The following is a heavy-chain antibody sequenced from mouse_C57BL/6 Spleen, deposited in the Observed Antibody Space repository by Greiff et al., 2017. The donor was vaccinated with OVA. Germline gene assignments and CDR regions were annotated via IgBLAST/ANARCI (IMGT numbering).Heavy chain of an antibody. CDR3: ARDLGANWSFDY. CDR2: INPNNGGT. CDR1: GYTFTDYY. Sequence: EVQLQQSGPELVKPGASVKISCKASGYTFTDYYMNWVKQSRGKSLEWIGDINPNNGGTSYNQKFKGKATLTVDKSSSTAYMELRSLTSEDSAVYYCARDLGANWSFDYWGQGTTLTVSS. J-gene: IGHJ2*01. V-gene: IGHV1-26*01. D-gene: IGHD4-1*01.